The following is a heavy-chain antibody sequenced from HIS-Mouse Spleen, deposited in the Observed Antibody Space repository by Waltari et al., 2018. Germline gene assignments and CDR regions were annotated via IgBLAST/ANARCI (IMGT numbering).Heavy chain of an antibody. CDR3: ARGRTYIVVPAAMCWFDP. J-gene: IGHJ5*02. Sequence: QVQLVQSGAEVKKPGASVKVSCKASGYTFTGYYMHWVRQAPGQGLEWMGWINPNRGGTNYAQKFQGRVTMTRDTSISTAYMELSRLRSDDTAVYYCARGRTYIVVPAAMCWFDPWGQGTLVTVSS. CDR2: INPNRGGT. V-gene: IGHV1-2*02. CDR1: GYTFTGYY. D-gene: IGHD2-2*01.